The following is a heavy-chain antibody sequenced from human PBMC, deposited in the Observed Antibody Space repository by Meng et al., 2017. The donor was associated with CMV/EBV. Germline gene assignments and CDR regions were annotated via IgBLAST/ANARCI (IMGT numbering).Heavy chain of an antibody. Sequence: SVKVSCKASGGTFSSYAISWVRQAPGQGLEWMGGIIPILGIANYAQKFQGRVTITADKSTSTAYMELSSLRSEDTAVYYCARGPGYCSSTSCYTNGYYFDYWGQGTLVTVSS. CDR2: IIPILGIA. D-gene: IGHD2-2*02. CDR1: GGTFSSYA. V-gene: IGHV1-69*10. CDR3: ARGPGYCSSTSCYTNGYYFDY. J-gene: IGHJ4*02.